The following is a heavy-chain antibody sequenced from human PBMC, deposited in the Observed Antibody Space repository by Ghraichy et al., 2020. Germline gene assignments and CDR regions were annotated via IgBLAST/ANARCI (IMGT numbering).Heavy chain of an antibody. CDR1: GYSFTTYW. CDR2: IYPGDSDT. D-gene: IGHD1-26*01. Sequence: GESLNISCKGFGYSFTTYWIGWVRQMPGKGPEWMGIIYPGDSDTRYSPSFQGQVTISVDRSISTAYLQWSSLRASDTAMYYCARGSIAGATQNYFDYWGQGTLVTVSS. J-gene: IGHJ4*02. V-gene: IGHV5-51*01. CDR3: ARGSIAGATQNYFDY.